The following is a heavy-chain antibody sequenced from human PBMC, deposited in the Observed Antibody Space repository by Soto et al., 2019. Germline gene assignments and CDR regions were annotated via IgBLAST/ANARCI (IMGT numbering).Heavy chain of an antibody. CDR1: GFTFSSYG. CDR2: IWYDGSSK. Sequence: GGSLRLSCAASGFTFSSYGMHWVRQAPGKGLEWVAVIWYDGSSKYYADSVKGRFTISRDNSKNTLYLQMNSLRAEDTAVYYCARERAAAAKPRYGMDVWGQGTTVTVSS. D-gene: IGHD6-13*01. J-gene: IGHJ6*02. V-gene: IGHV3-33*01. CDR3: ARERAAAAKPRYGMDV.